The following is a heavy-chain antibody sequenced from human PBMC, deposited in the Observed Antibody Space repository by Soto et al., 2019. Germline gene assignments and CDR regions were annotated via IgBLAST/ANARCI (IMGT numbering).Heavy chain of an antibody. Sequence: QVQLVQSGAEVKKPGSSVKVSCKASGGTFSNYANSWVRQAPGQGLEWMGGIIPIFGTTNYAQRFQGRVTITADESTSTAYMELSSLRSEDTAVYYCARVSSSWYKDYFDYWGQGTLVTVSS. J-gene: IGHJ4*02. CDR3: ARVSSSWYKDYFDY. D-gene: IGHD6-13*01. CDR1: GGTFSNYA. V-gene: IGHV1-69*12. CDR2: IIPIFGTT.